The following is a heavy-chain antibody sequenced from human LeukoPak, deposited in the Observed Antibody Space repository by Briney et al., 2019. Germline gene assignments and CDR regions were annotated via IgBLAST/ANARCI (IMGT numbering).Heavy chain of an antibody. V-gene: IGHV4-4*07. CDR3: AGGYYSVRSGPGLWH. D-gene: IGHD3-22*01. Sequence: SETLSLTCTVSGGSISSYYWSWIRQPAGKGLEWIGRIYTSGSTNYNPSLKSRVTMSVDTSKNQFSLKLSSVTAADTAVYYCAGGYYSVRSGPGLWHWGQGTLVTVSS. CDR2: IYTSGST. CDR1: GGSISSYY. J-gene: IGHJ4*02.